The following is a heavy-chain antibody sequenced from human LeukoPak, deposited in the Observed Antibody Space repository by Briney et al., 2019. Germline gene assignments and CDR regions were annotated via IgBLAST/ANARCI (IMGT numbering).Heavy chain of an antibody. CDR3: ARAFPDYYDSSHLKAPCDAFDI. CDR2: IYYSGST. J-gene: IGHJ3*02. D-gene: IGHD3-22*01. CDR1: GGSISSGDYY. Sequence: SQTLSLTCTVSGGSISSGDYYWSWIRQPPGKGLEWIGYIYYSGSTYYNPSLKSRVTISVDTSKNQFSLKLSSVTAADTAVYYCARAFPDYYDSSHLKAPCDAFDIWGQGTMVTVSS. V-gene: IGHV4-30-4*01.